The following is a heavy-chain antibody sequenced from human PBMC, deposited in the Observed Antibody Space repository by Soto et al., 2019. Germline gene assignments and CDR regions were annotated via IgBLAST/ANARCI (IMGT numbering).Heavy chain of an antibody. CDR3: ARLDNYYGSGSRIDY. Sequence: GESLKISCKGSGYSFTSYWISWVRQMPGKGLEWMGRIDPSDSYTNYSPSFQGHVTISADKSISTAYLQWSSLKASDTAMYYCARLDNYYGSGSRIDYWGQVTLVTVSS. CDR2: IDPSDSYT. J-gene: IGHJ4*02. D-gene: IGHD3-10*01. V-gene: IGHV5-10-1*01. CDR1: GYSFTSYW.